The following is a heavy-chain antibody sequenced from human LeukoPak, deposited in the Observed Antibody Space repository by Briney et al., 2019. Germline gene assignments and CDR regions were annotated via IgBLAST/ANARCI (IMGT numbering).Heavy chain of an antibody. J-gene: IGHJ3*02. V-gene: IGHV4-31*03. CDR3: AREVRADNIAAAVRNAFDI. CDR2: IYYSGST. D-gene: IGHD6-13*01. CDR1: GGSISSGGYS. Sequence: SETLSLTCTVSGGSISSGGYSWSWIRQHPGKGLEWIGYIYYSGSTYYNPSFKSRVTISVDTSKNQFSLKLSSVTAADTAVYYCAREVRADNIAAAVRNAFDIWGQGTMVTVSS.